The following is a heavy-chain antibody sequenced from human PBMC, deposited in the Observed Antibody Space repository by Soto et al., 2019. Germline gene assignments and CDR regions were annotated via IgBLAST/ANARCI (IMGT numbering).Heavy chain of an antibody. J-gene: IGHJ5*01. D-gene: IGHD2-15*01. CDR3: ARDRCYDGTCYSASDS. CDR1: GFRFSTYD. CDR2: ISTTSFTI. V-gene: IGHV3-48*02. Sequence: PVGSLRLSCAAPGFRFSTYDMDWLRQAPGKGPEWIAHISTTSFTIYYADSVKGRFTISRDNARNSLYLEMNSLRDEDTAVYYCARDRCYDGTCYSASDSWGQGTLVTVSS.